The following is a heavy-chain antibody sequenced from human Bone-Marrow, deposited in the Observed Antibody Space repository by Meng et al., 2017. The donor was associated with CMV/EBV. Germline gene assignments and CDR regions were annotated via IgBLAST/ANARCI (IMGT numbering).Heavy chain of an antibody. D-gene: IGHD1-26*01. CDR3: ARRTPIVGATSSPFDS. Sequence: SVKVSCKASRDTFSSYTISWVRQAPGQGLEWMGGIIPIFGTANYAQKFHGRVTITTDESTTTVYMELSSLKIEDTAVYYCARRTPIVGATSSPFDSWGQGTLVTVSS. CDR2: IIPIFGTA. J-gene: IGHJ5*01. CDR1: RDTFSSYT. V-gene: IGHV1-69*05.